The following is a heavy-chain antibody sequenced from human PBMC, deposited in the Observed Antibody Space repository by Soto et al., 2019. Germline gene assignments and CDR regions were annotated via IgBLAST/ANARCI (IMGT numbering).Heavy chain of an antibody. CDR1: GASISSGGYC. D-gene: IGHD2-21*01. V-gene: IGHV4-30-2*01. CDR2: IYHTGDA. CDR3: ARPSRGGYWAERFDI. J-gene: IGHJ3*02. Sequence: SETLSLTFDVSGASISSGGYCWSWIRQPPGEGLEWIGYIYHTGDAYYNASLKSRVTMSVDTSKNQFSLRLNSVTAADTAVYYCARPSRGGYWAERFDIWGQGTMVTVSS.